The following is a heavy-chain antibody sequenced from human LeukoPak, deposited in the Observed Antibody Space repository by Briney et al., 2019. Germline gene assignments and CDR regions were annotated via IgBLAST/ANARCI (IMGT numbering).Heavy chain of an antibody. CDR1: GYTFTGYY. Sequence: ASVKVSCKASGYTFTGYYMHWVRQAPGQGLEWMGWINPNSGGTNYAQKFQGRVTITRDTSISTAYMELSRLRSDDTAVYYCARDTKNDYSNYGKDAFDIWGQGTMVTVSS. J-gene: IGHJ3*02. D-gene: IGHD4-11*01. CDR3: ARDTKNDYSNYGKDAFDI. CDR2: INPNSGGT. V-gene: IGHV1-2*02.